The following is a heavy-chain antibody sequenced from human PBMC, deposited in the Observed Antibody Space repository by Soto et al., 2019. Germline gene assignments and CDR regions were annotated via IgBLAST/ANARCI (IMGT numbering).Heavy chain of an antibody. V-gene: IGHV3-33*01. CDR1: GFTFSSYG. Sequence: QVQLVESGGGVVQPGRSLRLSCAASGFTFSSYGMHWVRQAPGKGLEWVAVIWYDGSNKYYADSVKGRFTISRDNSKNTLYLQMNSLRAEDTAVYYCARVRTCSGGSCYSYYYYGMDVWGQGTTVTVSS. CDR2: IWYDGSNK. CDR3: ARVRTCSGGSCYSYYYYGMDV. J-gene: IGHJ6*02. D-gene: IGHD2-15*01.